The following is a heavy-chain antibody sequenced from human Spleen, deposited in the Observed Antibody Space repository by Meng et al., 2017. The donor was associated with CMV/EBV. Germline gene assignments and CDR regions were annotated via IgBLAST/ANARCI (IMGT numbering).Heavy chain of an antibody. D-gene: IGHD2-2*01. V-gene: IGHV3-48*03. CDR2: ISSSGSSI. J-gene: IGHJ4*02. CDR1: AFTFSSYD. CDR3: ARRYCSSTSCLLDY. Sequence: GESLKISCAASAFTFSSYDMNWVRQAPGKGLDWVSYISSSGSSISYADPVKGRFTISRDNAKNSLYLQMNSLRPEDTAVYYCARRYCSSTSCLLDYWGQGTLVTVSS.